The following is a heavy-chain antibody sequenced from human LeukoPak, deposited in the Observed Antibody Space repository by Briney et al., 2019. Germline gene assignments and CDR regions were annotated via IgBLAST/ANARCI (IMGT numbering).Heavy chain of an antibody. Sequence: GGSLRLSCAASGFTFSSCAMSWVRQAPGKGLEWVSGMSGSGDTTYYADSVKGRFTISRDNSKNTLYLQMNSLRDEDTALYYCAKAGIGVVGYFDYWGQGTLVTVSS. V-gene: IGHV3-23*01. CDR3: AKAGIGVVGYFDY. CDR2: MSGSGDTT. CDR1: GFTFSSCA. J-gene: IGHJ4*02. D-gene: IGHD6-19*01.